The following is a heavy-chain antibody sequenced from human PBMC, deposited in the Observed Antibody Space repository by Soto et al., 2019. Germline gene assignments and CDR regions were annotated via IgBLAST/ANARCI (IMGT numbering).Heavy chain of an antibody. CDR3: GKAATVVTLYYFDY. V-gene: IGHV3-23*01. CDR2: ITDSGGST. CDR1: GFTFNNYG. Sequence: EVQLLESGGGLVQPGGSLRLSCAASGFTFNNYGMSWVRQAPGKGLEWVSAITDSGGSTYYADSGKGRFTISRDDSKNTVYLQMNSLRAEETAAYYCGKAATVVTLYYFDYWGQGTLVTVSS. J-gene: IGHJ4*02. D-gene: IGHD2-2*01.